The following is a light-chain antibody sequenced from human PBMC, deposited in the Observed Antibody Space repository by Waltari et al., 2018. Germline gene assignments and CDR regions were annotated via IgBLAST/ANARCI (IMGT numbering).Light chain of an antibody. CDR2: GAS. J-gene: IGKJ3*01. CDR3: QQYDSTHEIT. Sequence: ILLTQSPGTLSLSPGERATLSCRASQSISSSHLAWYQQKPGQAPRPLIHGASSRAAGIPDRFSGSRSAADFTPTISSLVHEDFAVYYCQQYDSTHEITFGPGTKVDIK. CDR1: QSISSSH. V-gene: IGKV3-20*01.